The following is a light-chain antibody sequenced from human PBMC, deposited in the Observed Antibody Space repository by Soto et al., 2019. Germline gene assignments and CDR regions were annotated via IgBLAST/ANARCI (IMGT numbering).Light chain of an antibody. Sequence: QSVLTQPPSASGSPGQSVTISCTGTSSDVGGYKYVSWYQQHPGKVPILMIYEVNKRPSGVPDRFSGSKSGNTASLTVSGLQAEGEADYYCSSYGGSNNYVVFGGGTKLTVL. CDR1: SSDVGGYKY. CDR2: EVN. J-gene: IGLJ2*01. V-gene: IGLV2-8*01. CDR3: SSYGGSNNYVV.